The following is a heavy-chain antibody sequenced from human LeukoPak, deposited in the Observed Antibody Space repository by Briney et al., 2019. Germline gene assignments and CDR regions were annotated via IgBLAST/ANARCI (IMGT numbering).Heavy chain of an antibody. J-gene: IGHJ4*02. CDR3: AKDHYWSIDY. CDR2: IKGDGIST. Sequence: GGSLRLSCTASGFDFRSNWMHWVRHAPGQGLVWVSRIKGDGISTNYADSVKGRFTISRDIAKNTLYLQMSSLRAEDTGVYYCAKDHYWSIDYWGRGTLVTVSS. CDR1: GFDFRSNW. V-gene: IGHV3-74*01. D-gene: IGHD3-3*01.